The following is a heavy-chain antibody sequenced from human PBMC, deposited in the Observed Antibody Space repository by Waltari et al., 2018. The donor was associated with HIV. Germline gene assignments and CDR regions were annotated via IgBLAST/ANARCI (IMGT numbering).Heavy chain of an antibody. V-gene: IGHV4-31*01. D-gene: IGHD6-13*01. Sequence: QVQLQESGPGLVKSSQTLSLTCTVSGGSITSGGNYWSWIRQHPGKGLEWIWYSYYSGSTYYNPSLKSLVTISVDTAKNQFSRKRSSVTAADTAVYYCARAHGGGSSTWYYYFDCWGQGTLVTVSS. J-gene: IGHJ4*02. CDR3: ARAHGGGSSTWYYYFDC. CDR1: GGSITSGGNY. CDR2: SYYSGST.